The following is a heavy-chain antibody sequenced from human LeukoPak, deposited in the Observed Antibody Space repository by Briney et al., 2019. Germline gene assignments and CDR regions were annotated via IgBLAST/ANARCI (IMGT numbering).Heavy chain of an antibody. CDR1: GFTFSSHW. V-gene: IGHV3-7*01. CDR2: IKEDGSEK. D-gene: IGHD3-22*01. Sequence: GGSLGLSCAASGFTFSSHWMSWVRQAPGKGVEWVANIKEDGSEKYYVDSVKGRFTISRDNAKKSLDLQVNNLRDEDTAVYYCAREMAHYFDSSGYSFWGQGTLVTVSS. J-gene: IGHJ4*02. CDR3: AREMAHYFDSSGYSF.